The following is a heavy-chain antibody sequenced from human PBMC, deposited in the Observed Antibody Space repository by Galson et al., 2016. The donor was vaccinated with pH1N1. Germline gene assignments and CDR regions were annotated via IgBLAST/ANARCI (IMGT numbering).Heavy chain of an antibody. CDR1: AYSVSASYA. J-gene: IGHJ4*02. CDR2: IIDTGTT. D-gene: IGHD5-12*01. V-gene: IGHV4-38-2*02. Sequence: LSLPCTVSAYSVSASYAWGWIRQPPGKGLEWIGSIIDTGTTFYNPSLKSRVTISLDTSKSQFSLRLKSVTAADTAVYYCARLSIRHTPRDYWGQGILVTVSS. CDR3: ARLSIRHTPRDY.